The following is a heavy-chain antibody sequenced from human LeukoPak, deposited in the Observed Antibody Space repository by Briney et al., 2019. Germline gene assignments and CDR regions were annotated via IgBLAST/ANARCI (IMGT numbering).Heavy chain of an antibody. J-gene: IGHJ3*02. D-gene: IGHD2-2*01. CDR1: GGSFSIYY. CDR3: SFAPWGRYCSSTRCYEGDAFDI. Sequence: PAETLSLTCTFSGGSFSIYYWSWIRQPPGKGLEWIGYIYYSGSTNYNPSLKSRVTISVDTSQNQFSLKLSSVTAPDTALYFWSFAPWGRYCSSTRCYEGDAFDISGQG. V-gene: IGHV4-59*08. CDR2: IYYSGST.